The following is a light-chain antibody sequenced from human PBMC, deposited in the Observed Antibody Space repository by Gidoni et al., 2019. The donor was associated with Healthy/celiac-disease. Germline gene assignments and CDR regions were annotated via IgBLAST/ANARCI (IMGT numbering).Light chain of an antibody. CDR2: WAS. CDR1: QSVLYSSNNKHY. J-gene: IGKJ3*01. Sequence: IVLTHSPVSLALSLGERATINCKSSQSVLYSSNNKHYLAWYQQKPGQPPKLLIYWASTRESGVPDRFSGRGCGRDCTIKISSMKAEEVAVYYGQQYYSTPFTFGPGTKVDIK. CDR3: QQYYSTPFT. V-gene: IGKV4-1*01.